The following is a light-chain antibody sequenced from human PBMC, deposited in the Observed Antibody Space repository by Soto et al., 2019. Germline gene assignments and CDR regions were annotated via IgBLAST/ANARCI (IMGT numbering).Light chain of an antibody. V-gene: IGKV1-5*03. CDR3: QQYYDYPWT. CDR1: QSISSW. CDR2: KAS. J-gene: IGKJ1*01. Sequence: DIQMTQSPSTLSASVGDRVTITCRASQSISSWLAWYQQKPGKAPKLLIYKASSVESGVPSRLSGSGSGTSFSLTISSLQSDDFATYCCQQYYDYPWTFGQGTKVEIK.